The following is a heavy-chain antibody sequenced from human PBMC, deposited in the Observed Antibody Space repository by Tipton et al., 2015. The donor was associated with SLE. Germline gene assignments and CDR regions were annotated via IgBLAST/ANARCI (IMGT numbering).Heavy chain of an antibody. J-gene: IGHJ3*01. CDR2: IYTSGST. CDR3: SRDAYDSSDYRRGGALDF. V-gene: IGHV4-4*08. Sequence: TLSLTCTVSDGSISSYYWSWIRQSPGKGLEWIGYIYTSGSTNYNPSLKSRVTISVDTSKNQFSLALSSMTAADTAVYYCSRDAYDSSDYRRGGALDFWGRGTMVTVSS. D-gene: IGHD3-22*01. CDR1: DGSISSYY.